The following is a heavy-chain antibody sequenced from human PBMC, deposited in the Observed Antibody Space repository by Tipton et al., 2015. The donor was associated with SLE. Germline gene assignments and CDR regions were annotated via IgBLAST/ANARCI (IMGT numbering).Heavy chain of an antibody. V-gene: IGHV4-38-2*02. CDR3: AREGQGVAGTP. CDR1: GFTFSSYS. J-gene: IGHJ5*02. D-gene: IGHD6-19*01. CDR2: IYYSGST. Sequence: LRLSCAASGFTFSSYSMNWVRQPPGKGLEWIGSIYYSGSTYYNPSLKSRVTISVDTSKNQFSLKLSSVTAADTAVYYCAREGQGVAGTPWGQGTLVTVSS.